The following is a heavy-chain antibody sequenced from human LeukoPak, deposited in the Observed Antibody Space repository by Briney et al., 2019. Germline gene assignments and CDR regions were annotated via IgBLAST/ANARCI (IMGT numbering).Heavy chain of an antibody. CDR2: IIPIFGTA. V-gene: IGHV1-69*01. Sequence: GSSVKVSCKASGGTFSGYAISWVRQAPGQGLEWMGGIIPIFGTANYAQKFQGRVTITADESTSTAYMELSSLRSEDTAVYYCASLTYYDFWSGYFSRNYYMDVWGKGTPVTVSS. CDR3: ASLTYYDFWSGYFSRNYYMDV. J-gene: IGHJ6*03. CDR1: GGTFSGYA. D-gene: IGHD3-3*01.